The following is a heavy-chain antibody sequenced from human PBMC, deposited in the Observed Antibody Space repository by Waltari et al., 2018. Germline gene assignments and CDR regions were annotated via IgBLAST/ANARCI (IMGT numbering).Heavy chain of an antibody. CDR3: ARGWIGTTSLGHDGMDV. V-gene: IGHV3-53*01. CDR1: GFHVSTNY. CDR2: IYTGGDT. J-gene: IGHJ6*02. D-gene: IGHD4-17*01. Sequence: EVQLVESGGGLIQPGGSMRLSCAVHGFHVSTNYMSWVRQAPGKGLECVSVIYTGGDTYYADSVKGRFSISRDNSKNTLYLQMNSLRVEDTAIYYCARGWIGTTSLGHDGMDVWGQGTTVTVSS.